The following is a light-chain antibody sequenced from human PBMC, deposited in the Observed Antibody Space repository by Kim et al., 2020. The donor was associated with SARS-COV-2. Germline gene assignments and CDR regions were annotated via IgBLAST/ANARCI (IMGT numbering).Light chain of an antibody. CDR1: QDISNY. V-gene: IGKV1-33*01. Sequence: SASIGDRVTLTCQASQDISNYLNWYQQKPGKAPNLLIYDASILQTGVPSRFSGTKSGTDFTFTISSLQPEDIATYYCQQYDNLPLTFGGGTKLEI. CDR2: DAS. CDR3: QQYDNLPLT. J-gene: IGKJ4*01.